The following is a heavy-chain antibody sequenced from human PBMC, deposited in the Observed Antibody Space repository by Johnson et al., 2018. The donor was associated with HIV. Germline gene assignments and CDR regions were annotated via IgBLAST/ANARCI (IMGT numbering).Heavy chain of an antibody. CDR1: GFTFRNYA. J-gene: IGHJ3*02. Sequence: VHLVESGGGLVQPGGSLRLSCPASGFTFRNYAMHWVRQATGKRLEWASGIDTVGNTYYLGSVKGRFTISRENAKNSLYLQLNSLRAGDTALYYCARGSYDGDAFDIWGQGTIVTVSS. CDR2: IDTVGNT. V-gene: IGHV3-13*01. D-gene: IGHD1-26*01. CDR3: ARGSYDGDAFDI.